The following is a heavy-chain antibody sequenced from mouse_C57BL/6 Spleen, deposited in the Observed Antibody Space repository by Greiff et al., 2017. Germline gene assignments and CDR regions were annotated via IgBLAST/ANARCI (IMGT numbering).Heavy chain of an antibody. Sequence: EVKVVESGGGLVKPGGSLKLSCAASGFTFSSYAMSWVRQTPEKRLEWVATISDGGSYTYYPDNVKGRFTISRDNAKNNLYLQMSHLKSEDTAMYYCARDPANCSGGQGTSVTVSS. CDR1: GFTFSSYA. V-gene: IGHV5-4*01. CDR2: ISDGGSYT. D-gene: IGHD4-1*01. J-gene: IGHJ4*01. CDR3: ARDPANCS.